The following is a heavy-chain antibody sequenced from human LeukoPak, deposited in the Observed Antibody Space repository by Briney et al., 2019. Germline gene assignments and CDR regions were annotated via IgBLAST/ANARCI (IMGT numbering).Heavy chain of an antibody. Sequence: SETLSLTCAVYGGSFSGYYWSWIRQPPGKGLEWIGEINHSGSTSYNPSLKSRVTISVDTSKNQFSLKLSSVTAADTAVYYCARVAVYSSPYYFDYWGQGTLVTVSS. CDR1: GGSFSGYY. CDR2: INHSGST. V-gene: IGHV4-34*01. CDR3: ARVAVYSSPYYFDY. J-gene: IGHJ4*02. D-gene: IGHD2-21*01.